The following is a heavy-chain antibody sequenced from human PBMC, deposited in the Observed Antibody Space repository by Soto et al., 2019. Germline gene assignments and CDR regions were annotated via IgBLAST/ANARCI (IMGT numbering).Heavy chain of an antibody. J-gene: IGHJ4*02. CDR1: GFSFSSYA. V-gene: IGHV3-23*01. CDR3: ARRSSGWYFDY. Sequence: EVQLLESGGGLVQPGGSLRLSCAASGFSFSSYAMNWVRQAPGKGLEWVSVISGSGDSTYYADSVKGRFTISRDNSNNTLYLQMVSLRAEDTAVYYCARRSSGWYFDYWGQGTLVIVSS. D-gene: IGHD6-19*01. CDR2: ISGSGDST.